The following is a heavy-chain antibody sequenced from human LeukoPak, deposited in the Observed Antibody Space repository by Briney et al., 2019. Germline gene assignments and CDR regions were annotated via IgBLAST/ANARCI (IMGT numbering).Heavy chain of an antibody. V-gene: IGHV3-74*01. CDR1: GFIFSNYW. D-gene: IGHD3-16*01. J-gene: IGHJ6*03. Sequence: GGSLRLSCTVSGFIFSNYWMHWVRQTPGKGLVWVSRINTDGSSTNYADSVKGRFTISRDNAKNSLYLQMNSLRAEDTAVYYCARSNWGLYGYMDVWGKGTTVTVSS. CDR2: INTDGSST. CDR3: ARSNWGLYGYMDV.